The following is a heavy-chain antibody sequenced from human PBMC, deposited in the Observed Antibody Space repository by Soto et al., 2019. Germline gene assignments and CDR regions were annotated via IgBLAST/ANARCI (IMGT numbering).Heavy chain of an antibody. J-gene: IGHJ4*02. CDR3: ARDWGGEGAFDY. D-gene: IGHD3-16*01. CDR2: ISSSSSYI. V-gene: IGHV3-21*01. Sequence: EVQLVESGGGLVKPGGSLRLSCAASGFTLSSYSMNCVRQAPGKGLEWVSSISSSSSYIYYADSMKGRFTISRDNPKNSLYLQLNSLRAEDTVVYYCARDWGGEGAFDYWGQGNRVTVSS. CDR1: GFTLSSYS.